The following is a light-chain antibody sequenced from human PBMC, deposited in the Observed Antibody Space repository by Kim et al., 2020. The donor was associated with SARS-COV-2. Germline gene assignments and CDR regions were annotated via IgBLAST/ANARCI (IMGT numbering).Light chain of an antibody. CDR1: LRVSSGY. J-gene: IGKJ4*01. V-gene: IGKV3-20*01. CDR2: DVS. CDR3: QQYADSPLT. Sequence: STGETVTVSCGASLRVSSGYLAWYQQKSGQPPRLVMYDVSVRATGIPDRFSGSGSGTDFTLTISRLEPEEFAVFYCQQYADSPLTFGWRTKVDIK.